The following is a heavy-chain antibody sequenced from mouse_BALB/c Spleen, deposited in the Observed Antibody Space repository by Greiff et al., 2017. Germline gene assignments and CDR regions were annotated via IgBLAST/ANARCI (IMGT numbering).Heavy chain of an antibody. D-gene: IGHD1-1*01. Sequence: VQLQQSGPELVKPGASVKISCKASGYAFSSSWMNWVKQRPGQGLEWIGRIYPGDGDTNYNGKFKGKATLTADKSSSTAYMQLSSLTSVDSAVYFCARSGGGATDFDYWGQGTTLTVSS. CDR2: IYPGDGDT. V-gene: IGHV1-82*01. CDR1: GYAFSSSW. CDR3: ARSGGGATDFDY. J-gene: IGHJ2*01.